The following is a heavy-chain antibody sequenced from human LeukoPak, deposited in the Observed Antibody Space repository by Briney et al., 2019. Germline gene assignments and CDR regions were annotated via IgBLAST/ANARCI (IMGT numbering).Heavy chain of an antibody. CDR1: GFTLSNYA. CDR2: ITYDGSNK. V-gene: IGHV3-30*04. Sequence: GGSLRLSCAASGFTLSNYAMHWVRQAPGKGLEWVAIITYDGSNKDYADVVKGRFTISRDNSKNTLYLQMNSLRAEDTALYYCARDRGLSPYYYYYYMDVWGKGTTVTVSS. CDR3: ARDRGLSPYYYYYYMDV. J-gene: IGHJ6*03. D-gene: IGHD3-10*01.